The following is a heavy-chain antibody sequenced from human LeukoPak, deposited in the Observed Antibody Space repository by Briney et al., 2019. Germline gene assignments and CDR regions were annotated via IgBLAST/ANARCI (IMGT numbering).Heavy chain of an antibody. Sequence: SETLSLTCAVYGGSFSGYYWSWIRQPPGKGLEWIGEINHSGSTNYNPSLKSRVTISVDTSKNQFSLKLSSVTAADTAVYYCARGGDGYQTYFDYWGQGTLVTVSS. CDR1: GGSFSGYY. CDR2: INHSGST. CDR3: ARGGDGYQTYFDY. V-gene: IGHV4-34*01. J-gene: IGHJ4*02. D-gene: IGHD5-24*01.